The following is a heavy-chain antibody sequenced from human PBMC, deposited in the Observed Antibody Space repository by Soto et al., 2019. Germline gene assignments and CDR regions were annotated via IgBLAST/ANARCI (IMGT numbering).Heavy chain of an antibody. CDR2: ISGSGGST. Sequence: GGSLRLSCAASGFTFSSYAMSWVRQAPGKGLEWVSAISGSGGSTYYADSVKGRFTISRDNSMNTLYLQMNSLRAEDTAVYYCAKVTSRVTWGSGGWYFDLWGRGTLVTVSS. J-gene: IGHJ2*01. D-gene: IGHD7-27*01. CDR1: GFTFSSYA. V-gene: IGHV3-23*01. CDR3: AKVTSRVTWGSGGWYFDL.